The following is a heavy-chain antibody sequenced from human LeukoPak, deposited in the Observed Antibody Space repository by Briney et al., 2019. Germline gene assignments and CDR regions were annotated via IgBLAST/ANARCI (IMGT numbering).Heavy chain of an antibody. CDR3: AGVLARGRGALKERLLYNNVYYDMDV. CDR2: VSPTSGNT. Sequence: GASVRVSCKASGYTFNMYDINWVRQTTGQGLEWMGWVSPTSGNTHYAQNFQGRVTMTWNSSITTAYMELSSLRSEDTAVFYCAGVLARGRGALKERLLYNNVYYDMDVWGQGTTVTVSS. CDR1: GYTFNMYD. J-gene: IGHJ6*02. V-gene: IGHV1-8*01. D-gene: IGHD1-26*01.